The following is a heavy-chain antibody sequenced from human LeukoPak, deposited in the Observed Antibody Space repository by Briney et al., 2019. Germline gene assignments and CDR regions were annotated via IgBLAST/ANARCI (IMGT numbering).Heavy chain of an antibody. CDR1: GGSISSSSYY. Sequence: SETLSLTCTVSGGSISSSSYYWGWIRQPPGKGLEWIGRIYTSGSTNYNPSLKSRVTISVDTSKNQFSLKLSSVTAADTAVYYCARDDARRVGAPDAFDIWGQGTMVTVSS. CDR3: ARDDARRVGAPDAFDI. J-gene: IGHJ3*02. CDR2: IYTSGST. V-gene: IGHV4-61*02. D-gene: IGHD1-26*01.